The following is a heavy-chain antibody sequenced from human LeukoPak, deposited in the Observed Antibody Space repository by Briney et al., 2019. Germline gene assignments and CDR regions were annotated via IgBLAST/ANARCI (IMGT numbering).Heavy chain of an antibody. Sequence: GGSLRLSCAASGFTLTTYGVHWVRQSPGKGLEWVAVMWYDGSRKYYGDSVKGRFTMSRDDPKNTLYLQMDSLRPEDTAVYYCAKDRRDGHNHPSYYFDYWGQGTLVTVSS. J-gene: IGHJ4*02. D-gene: IGHD5-24*01. CDR2: MWYDGSRK. CDR3: AKDRRDGHNHPSYYFDY. CDR1: GFTLTTYG. V-gene: IGHV3-30*02.